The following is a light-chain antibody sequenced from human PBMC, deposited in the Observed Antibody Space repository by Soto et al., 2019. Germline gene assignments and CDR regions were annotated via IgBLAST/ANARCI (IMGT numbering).Light chain of an antibody. V-gene: IGLV2-14*01. CDR2: EVT. J-gene: IGLJ1*01. Sequence: QSVLTQPASVSGSPGQSIARSCTGSTSDFGFYNYVSWYQHHPGKAPKLLIYEVTNRHSGVSNRFSGSKSGNTASLTISGLQAEDEADYYCSSYTSSTDYVFGTGTKVTV. CDR1: TSDFGFYNY. CDR3: SSYTSSTDYV.